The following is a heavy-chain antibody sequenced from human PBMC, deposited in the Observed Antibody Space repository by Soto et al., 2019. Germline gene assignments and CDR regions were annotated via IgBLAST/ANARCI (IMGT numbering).Heavy chain of an antibody. J-gene: IGHJ6*02. CDR1: GGSISSGGYS. Sequence: KASETQSLTCTVSGGSISSGGYSWTWIRQSPGKGLEWIGYTYQSGSAYYNPSLKSRVTISVDRSKNQFSLNLTSVTAADTAVYYCARDYYGMDVWGQGTTVTVSS. CDR3: ARDYYGMDV. CDR2: TYQSGSA. V-gene: IGHV4-30-2*06.